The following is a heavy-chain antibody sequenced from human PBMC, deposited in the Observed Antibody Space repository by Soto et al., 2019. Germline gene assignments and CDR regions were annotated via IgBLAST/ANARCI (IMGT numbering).Heavy chain of an antibody. CDR2: INPSGGST. CDR3: ARAYYEQAFDI. CDR1: GYTFTSYY. Sequence: ASVKVSCKASGYTFTSYYMHWVRQAPGQGLEWMGIINPSGGSTSYAQKFQGRVTMTRDTSTSTVYMELSSLSFEDTAVYYCARAYYEQAFDIWGQGTMVTVSS. D-gene: IGHD3-22*01. J-gene: IGHJ3*02. V-gene: IGHV1-46*01.